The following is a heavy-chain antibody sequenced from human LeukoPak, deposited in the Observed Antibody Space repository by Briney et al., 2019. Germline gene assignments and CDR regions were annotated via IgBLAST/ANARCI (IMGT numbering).Heavy chain of an antibody. Sequence: PGASLRLSCAASGFTFSSYAMSWVRQAPGKGLEWVSAISGSGGSTYYADSVKGRFTISRDNSKNTLYLQMNSLRAEDTAVHYCAKKVDCSSTSCYGPWFDPWGQGTLVTVSS. J-gene: IGHJ5*02. CDR3: AKKVDCSSTSCYGPWFDP. D-gene: IGHD2-2*01. CDR2: ISGSGGST. CDR1: GFTFSSYA. V-gene: IGHV3-23*01.